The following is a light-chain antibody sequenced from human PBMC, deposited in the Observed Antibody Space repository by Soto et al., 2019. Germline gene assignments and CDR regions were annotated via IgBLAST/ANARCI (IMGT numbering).Light chain of an antibody. CDR2: SAS. CDR3: QQYLTLPRWT. V-gene: IGKV3-15*01. J-gene: IGKJ1*01. CDR1: QSIISN. Sequence: EIVMTQSPGALSVSPGESATLSCRANQSIISNLAWYHQNPGQAPRLLIFSASTRATGVPARFSGSGSGTAFTLTISSLQSADFGVYYCQQYLTLPRWTFGQGTQVEI.